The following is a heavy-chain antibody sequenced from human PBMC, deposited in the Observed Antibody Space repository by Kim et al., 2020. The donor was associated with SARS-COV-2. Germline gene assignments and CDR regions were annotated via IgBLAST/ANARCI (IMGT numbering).Heavy chain of an antibody. Sequence: SETLSLTCAVYVESFSGFYWTWIRQAPGKGLEWIGEINHSGSTNYNPSLKSRVTMSVDTSKNQFSLKVTSVTAADTAVYYCARRGMVQGVDDWGQGTRVT. CDR1: VESFSGFY. J-gene: IGHJ4*02. D-gene: IGHD3-10*01. CDR3: ARRGMVQGVDD. V-gene: IGHV4-34*01. CDR2: INHSGST.